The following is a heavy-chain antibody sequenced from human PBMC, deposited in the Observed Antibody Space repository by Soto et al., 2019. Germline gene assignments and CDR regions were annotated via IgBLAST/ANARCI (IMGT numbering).Heavy chain of an antibody. V-gene: IGHV4-59*01. D-gene: IGHD1-1*01. J-gene: IGHJ4*02. CDR2: ISYTGSA. CDR1: GGSIRASY. Sequence: SETLSLTCSVSGGSIRASYCSWIRQPPEKGLEWIASISYTGSATHNPSLKSRVSVSVDTTENQCSLKLTYVTAADTATYYCATGGAWPQDPTLRSLYFDYWGQGALVTVSS. CDR3: ATGGAWPQDPTLRSLYFDY.